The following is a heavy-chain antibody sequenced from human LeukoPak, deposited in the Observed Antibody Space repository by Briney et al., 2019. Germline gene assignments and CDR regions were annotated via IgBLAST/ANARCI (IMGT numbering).Heavy chain of an antibody. V-gene: IGHV3-30*02. J-gene: IGHJ4*02. Sequence: GGSLRLSCAASGFTFSSYGMHWVRQAPGKGLEWVAFIRYDGSNKYYADSVKGRFTISRDNSKNTLYLQMNSLRAEDTAVYYCAKGGITMVRGVIITLPSGHYFDYWGQGTLVTVSS. CDR2: IRYDGSNK. CDR1: GFTFSSYG. CDR3: AKGGITMVRGVIITLPSGHYFDY. D-gene: IGHD3-10*01.